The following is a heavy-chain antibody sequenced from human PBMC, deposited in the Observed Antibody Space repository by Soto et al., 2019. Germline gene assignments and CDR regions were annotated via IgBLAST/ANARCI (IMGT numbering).Heavy chain of an antibody. CDR3: ARLLAEYSASVGP. J-gene: IGHJ5*02. V-gene: IGHV5-51*01. CDR2: IHPGDSDT. CDR1: GYSFASYW. D-gene: IGHD6-6*01. Sequence: EVQLVQSGAEVKKPGESLKISCKGSGYSFASYWIGWVRQMPGKGLEWMGIIHPGDSDTRYSPSFRGQVTISADKSISAAYLQWSSLEASDTAIYYCARLLAEYSASVGPWGQGTLVTVSS.